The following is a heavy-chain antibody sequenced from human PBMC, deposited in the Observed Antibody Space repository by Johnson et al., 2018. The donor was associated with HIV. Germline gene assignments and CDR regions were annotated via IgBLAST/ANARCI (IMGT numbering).Heavy chain of an antibody. Sequence: VQLVESGGGLVQPGGSLRLSCSASGFAVSDYSMHWVRQVPGKGLVWVSHIKTDGSITNYADSVSGRFTISRDNAKNTLYLQMNSLRADDTALYYCARGGTSTWFRPFDIWGRGTMVTVSS. D-gene: IGHD6-13*01. CDR2: IKTDGSIT. J-gene: IGHJ3*02. V-gene: IGHV3-74*02. CDR3: ARGGTSTWFRPFDI. CDR1: GFAVSDYS.